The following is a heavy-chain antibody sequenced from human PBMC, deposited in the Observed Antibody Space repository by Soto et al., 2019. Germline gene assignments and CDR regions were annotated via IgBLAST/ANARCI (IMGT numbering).Heavy chain of an antibody. CDR2: IYYSGST. J-gene: IGHJ4*02. CDR3: ARLTLYSSGWYDY. V-gene: IGHV4-39*01. Sequence: QLQESGPGLVKPSETLSLTCTVSGGSISSSSYYWGWIRQPPGKGLEWIGSIYYSGSTYYNPSLKSRVTISVDTSKNQFSLKLSAVTAADTAVYYCARLTLYSSGWYDYWGQGTLVTVSS. CDR1: GGSISSSSYY. D-gene: IGHD6-19*01.